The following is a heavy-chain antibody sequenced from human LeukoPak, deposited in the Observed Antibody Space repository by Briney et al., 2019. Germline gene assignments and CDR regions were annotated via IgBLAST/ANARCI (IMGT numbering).Heavy chain of an antibody. J-gene: IGHJ3*02. Sequence: GGSLRLSCAASGFTFSSYAMSWVRQAPGKGLEWVSAISGSGGSTYYADSVKGRFAISRDNSKNTLYLQMNSLRAEDTAVYYCASEVPHDYGDYVLRRGALDIWGQGTMVTVSS. V-gene: IGHV3-23*01. CDR3: ASEVPHDYGDYVLRRGALDI. CDR2: ISGSGGST. D-gene: IGHD4-17*01. CDR1: GFTFSSYA.